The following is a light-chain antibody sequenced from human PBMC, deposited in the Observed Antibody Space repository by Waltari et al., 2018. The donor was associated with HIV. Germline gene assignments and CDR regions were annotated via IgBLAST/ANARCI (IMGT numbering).Light chain of an antibody. CDR3: QQLNTYPPT. Sequence: PPFLSASVGDRVTITCRASQGIAGYLAWYQQKPGKPPNLLIYETSTLQNGVPSRFSGSGSGTEFTLTISSLQPEDFTTYYCQQLNTYPPTFGGGTKVEIK. CDR1: QGIAGY. CDR2: ETS. V-gene: IGKV1-9*01. J-gene: IGKJ4*01.